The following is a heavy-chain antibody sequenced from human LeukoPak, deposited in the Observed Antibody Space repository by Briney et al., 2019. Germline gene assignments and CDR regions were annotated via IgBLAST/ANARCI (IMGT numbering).Heavy chain of an antibody. CDR2: IIPIFGTA. V-gene: IGHV1-69*13. CDR1: VGTFSSYG. J-gene: IGHJ4*02. D-gene: IGHD3-22*01. Sequence: GASVKVSCKASVGTFSSYGISCVRQAPGQRLEWMGGIIPIFGTANYAQKFQGRVTITADESTSTAYMELSSLRSEDTAVYYCASGVYYDSSGYSFEYWGQGTLVTVSS. CDR3: ASGVYYDSSGYSFEY.